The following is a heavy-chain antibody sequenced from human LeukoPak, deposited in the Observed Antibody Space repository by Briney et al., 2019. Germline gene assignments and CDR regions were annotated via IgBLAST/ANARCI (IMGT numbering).Heavy chain of an antibody. CDR3: ARDFGDSSEYFQH. CDR2: ISGGSNYI. D-gene: IGHD6-13*01. J-gene: IGHJ1*01. V-gene: IGHV3-21*01. CDR1: GFIFSTYS. Sequence: GGSLRLSCAASGFIFSTYSMNWVXQSPGXXLEWVSSISGGSNYIYYADSVKGRFTISRDNAKNSLFLQMNSPRAEDTAVYYCARDFGDSSEYFQHWGQGTLVTVSS.